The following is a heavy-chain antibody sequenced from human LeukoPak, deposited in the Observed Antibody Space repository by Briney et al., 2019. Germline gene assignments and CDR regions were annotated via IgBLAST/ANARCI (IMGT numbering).Heavy chain of an antibody. CDR1: GFTFSNYS. D-gene: IGHD5-24*01. Sequence: PGGSLRLSCAASGFTFSNYSMNWGCQAPGKGLEWVSYISSSSSTIYYADSVKGRFTISRDNAKNSLYLQMNSLRAEDTAVYYFARVLETLDYYYMDVWGKGTTVTISS. CDR3: ARVLETLDYYYMDV. V-gene: IGHV3-48*04. J-gene: IGHJ6*03. CDR2: ISSSSSTI.